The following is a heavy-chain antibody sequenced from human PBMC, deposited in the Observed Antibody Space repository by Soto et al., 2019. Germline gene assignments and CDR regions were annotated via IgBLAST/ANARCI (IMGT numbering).Heavy chain of an antibody. CDR3: AKDLQFSGWLSAQTFDY. CDR1: GFTFSSDA. CDR2: ITGSGDST. Sequence: EVQLLESGGGLVQPGGSLRLSCAVSGFTFSSDAMSWVRQAPGKGLECVSSITGSGDSTYYADSVKGRFTISRDKSKSTVYLQMNSLRAEDTAVYYCAKDLQFSGWLSAQTFDYWGQGTQVTVSS. J-gene: IGHJ4*02. V-gene: IGHV3-23*01. D-gene: IGHD6-19*01.